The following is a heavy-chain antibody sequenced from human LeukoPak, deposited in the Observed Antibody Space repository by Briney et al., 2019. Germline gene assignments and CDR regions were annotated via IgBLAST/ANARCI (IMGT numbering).Heavy chain of an antibody. V-gene: IGHV3-30*04. CDR1: GFTFSSYA. D-gene: IGHD2-2*01. J-gene: IGHJ3*02. CDR3: ARDISYCSSTSSCSGAFDI. Sequence: GGSLRLSCAASGFTFSSYAMHWVRQAPGKGLEGVAVISYDGSNKYYADSVKGRFTISRDNSKNTLYLQMNSLRAEDTAVYYCARDISYCSSTSSCSGAFDIWGQGTMVTVSS. CDR2: ISYDGSNK.